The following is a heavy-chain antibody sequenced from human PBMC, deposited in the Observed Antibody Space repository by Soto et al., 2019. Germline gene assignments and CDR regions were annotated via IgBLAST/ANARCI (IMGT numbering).Heavy chain of an antibody. V-gene: IGHV1-69*12. J-gene: IGHJ5*02. Sequence: QVQLVQSGAEVKKPGSSVKVSCKASGGTFSSYAISWVRQAPGQGLAWMGGIIPVFGTANYEQKYQGRVTITADESTSTAYMELSSLRSEDTAVYYCARELATVVTGWFDPWGQGTLVTVSS. CDR2: IIPVFGTA. D-gene: IGHD5-12*01. CDR1: GGTFSSYA. CDR3: ARELATVVTGWFDP.